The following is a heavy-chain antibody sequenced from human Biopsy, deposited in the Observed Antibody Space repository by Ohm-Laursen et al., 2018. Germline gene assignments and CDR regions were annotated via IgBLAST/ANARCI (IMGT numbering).Heavy chain of an antibody. CDR1: GYPFTFYE. J-gene: IGHJ4*02. V-gene: IGHV1-8*01. CDR3: PRFDNGFDK. CDR2: MNPDSGNT. D-gene: IGHD2-8*01. Sequence: ASVKVSCKTSGYPFTFYEINWVRQATGQGLEWLGWMNPDSGNTGSAQKFHDRVTMTMNTSINTAYLELSSLRSEDTAVYYCPRFDNGFDKWGQGTLVTVSS.